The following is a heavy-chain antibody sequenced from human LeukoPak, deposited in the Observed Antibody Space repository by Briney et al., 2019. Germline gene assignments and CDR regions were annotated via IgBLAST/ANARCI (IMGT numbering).Heavy chain of an antibody. D-gene: IGHD5/OR15-5a*01. J-gene: IGHJ4*02. CDR3: ARDVFSLGDS. Sequence: GGSLRLSCAASGFSLTTYGMHWVRQAPGKGLVWVSHINHDGSLRNYADSVKGRFTVSRDIAKNTLYLHMNSLGADDTATYYCARDVFSLGDSWGQGTLVTVSS. CDR2: INHDGSLR. CDR1: GFSLTTYG. V-gene: IGHV3-74*01.